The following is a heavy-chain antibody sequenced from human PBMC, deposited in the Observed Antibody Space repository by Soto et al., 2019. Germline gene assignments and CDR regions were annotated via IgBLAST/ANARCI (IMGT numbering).Heavy chain of an antibody. V-gene: IGHV1-18*04. D-gene: IGHD2-15*01. CDR1: GYTFSTYD. CDR3: ARDVSISGTRWFDP. Sequence: QVQLVQSGPEVKNLGASVKVSCRTSGYTFSTYDISWVRQAPGQGLEWMGWISADNGSTDYAQKVQDRVTMTTDTSTNTAYMELRGLRSDATAVYFCARDVSISGTRWFDPWGQGTLVTVSS. CDR2: ISADNGST. J-gene: IGHJ5*02.